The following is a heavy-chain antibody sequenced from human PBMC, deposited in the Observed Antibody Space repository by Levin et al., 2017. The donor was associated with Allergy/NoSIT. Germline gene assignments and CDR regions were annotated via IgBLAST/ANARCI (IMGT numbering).Heavy chain of an antibody. Sequence: PSETLSLTCTVSDGSISGFHWAWIRQTPRKRLDYIGYIYYTGSTNYNPSLKSRVSISIDTSKNQISLNLRSVTAADTAVYYCVRAEWKWLGEGYYYNMDIWGKGTTVTVSS. J-gene: IGHJ6*03. CDR2: IYYTGST. V-gene: IGHV4-59*01. CDR1: DGSISGFH. CDR3: VRAEWKWLGEGYYYNMDI. D-gene: IGHD6-19*01.